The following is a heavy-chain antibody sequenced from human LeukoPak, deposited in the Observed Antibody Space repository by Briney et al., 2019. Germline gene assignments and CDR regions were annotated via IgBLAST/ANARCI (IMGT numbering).Heavy chain of an antibody. CDR1: GFTVSSNY. J-gene: IGHJ4*02. CDR3: TMLYDFWSGYYVWDY. V-gene: IGHV3-66*01. Sequence: GGSLRLSCAASGFTVSSNYMSWVRQAPGKGLEWVSVIYSGGSTYYADSVKGRFTISRDNSKNTLYLQMNSLKTEDTAVYYCTMLYDFWSGYYVWDYWGQGTLVTVSS. D-gene: IGHD3-3*01. CDR2: IYSGGST.